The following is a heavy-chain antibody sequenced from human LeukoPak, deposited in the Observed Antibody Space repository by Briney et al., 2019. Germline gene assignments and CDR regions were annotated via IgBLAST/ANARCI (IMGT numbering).Heavy chain of an antibody. D-gene: IGHD3-10*01. CDR3: ARSTMVRGVFDY. Sequence: SETLSLTCTVSGGSISSYYWSWIRQPPGKGLEWIGYIYHSGSTYYNPSLKSRVTISVDRSKNQFSLKLSSVTAADTAVYYCARSTMVRGVFDYWGQGTLATVSS. V-gene: IGHV4-59*12. CDR2: IYHSGST. J-gene: IGHJ4*02. CDR1: GGSISSYY.